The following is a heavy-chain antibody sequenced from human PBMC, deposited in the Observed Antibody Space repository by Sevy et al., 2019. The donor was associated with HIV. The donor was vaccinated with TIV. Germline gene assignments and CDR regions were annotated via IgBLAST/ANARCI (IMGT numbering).Heavy chain of an antibody. CDR3: AKRPYYYDSSGYDGLPPGAFDI. Sequence: GGSLRLSCAASGFDFRSYAMSWVRQAPGKGLEWVSGISGRGGSTYYADSVKGRFTISRDNSKNTLYLQMNSLRFEDTAVYYCAKRPYYYDSSGYDGLPPGAFDIWGQGTMVTVSS. J-gene: IGHJ3*02. D-gene: IGHD3-22*01. CDR1: GFDFRSYA. V-gene: IGHV3-23*01. CDR2: ISGRGGST.